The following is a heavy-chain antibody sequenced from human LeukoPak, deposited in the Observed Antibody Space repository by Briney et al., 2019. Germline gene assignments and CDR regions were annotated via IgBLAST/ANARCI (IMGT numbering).Heavy chain of an antibody. J-gene: IGHJ4*02. V-gene: IGHV4-34*01. D-gene: IGHD1-7*01. Sequence: PSETLSLTCAVYGGSFSGYYWSWIRQPPGKGLEWIGEINHSGSTNYNPSLKSRVTISVDTSKNQFSLKLSSVTAADTAVYYCATLIITGTTRDFDYWGQGTLVTVSP. CDR3: ATLIITGTTRDFDY. CDR1: GGSFSGYY. CDR2: INHSGST.